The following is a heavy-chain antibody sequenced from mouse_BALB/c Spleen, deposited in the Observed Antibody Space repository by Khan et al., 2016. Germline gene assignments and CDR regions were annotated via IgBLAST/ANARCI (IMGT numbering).Heavy chain of an antibody. CDR3: ARSYYSGSPYSFDS. V-gene: IGHV1-66*01. CDR2: IFPGSGNT. CDR1: GYSFTSYY. D-gene: IGHD1-1*01. Sequence: QVQLQQSGPELVKPGASVKISCKASGYSFTSYYIHWVKQRPGQGLEWIGWIFPGSGNTKYNEKFKGKATLTADTSSSTAYMQLSSLTSEDSAVYFCARSYYSGSPYSFDSWGQGTTLTVSS. J-gene: IGHJ2*01.